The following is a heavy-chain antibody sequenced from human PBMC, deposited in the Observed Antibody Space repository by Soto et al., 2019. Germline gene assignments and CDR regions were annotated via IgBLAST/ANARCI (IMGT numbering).Heavy chain of an antibody. D-gene: IGHD2-15*01. J-gene: IGHJ3*02. V-gene: IGHV3-21*01. Sequence: PGGSLRLSCAASGFTFSTFSINWVRQAPGKGLEWVSSISSSSSYIYYADSVKGRFTISRDNAKNSLFLQMNSLRAEDTAVYYCANSRILPGGAFDIWGQGTMVTVSS. CDR3: ANSRILPGGAFDI. CDR2: ISSSSSYI. CDR1: GFTFSTFS.